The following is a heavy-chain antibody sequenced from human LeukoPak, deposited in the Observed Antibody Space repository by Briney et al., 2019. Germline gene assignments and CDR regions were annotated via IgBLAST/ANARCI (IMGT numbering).Heavy chain of an antibody. CDR3: ARSTAPIVVVPAAPLDY. CDR2: IDPSDSYT. J-gene: IGHJ4*02. D-gene: IGHD2-2*01. CDR1: GYSFTSYW. Sequence: GESLRISCKGSGYSFTSYWISWVRLMPGKGLEWMGRIDPSDSYTNYSPSFQGHVTISADKSISTAYLQWSSLKASDTAMYYCARSTAPIVVVPAAPLDYWGQGTLVTVSS. V-gene: IGHV5-10-1*01.